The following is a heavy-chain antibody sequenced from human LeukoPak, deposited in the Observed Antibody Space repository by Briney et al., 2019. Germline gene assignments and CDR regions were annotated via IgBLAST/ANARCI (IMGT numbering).Heavy chain of an antibody. CDR2: IYYSGST. V-gene: IGHV4-59*01. CDR3: ARESAGMNYYYGMDV. D-gene: IGHD1-14*01. J-gene: IGHJ6*02. CDR1: GGSISSYY. Sequence: SETLSLTCTVSGGSISSYYWSWIRQPPGKGLEWIGYIYYSGSTNYNPSLKSRVTISVDTSKNQFSLKLSSVTAADTAVYYCARESAGMNYYYGMDVWGRGTTVTVSS.